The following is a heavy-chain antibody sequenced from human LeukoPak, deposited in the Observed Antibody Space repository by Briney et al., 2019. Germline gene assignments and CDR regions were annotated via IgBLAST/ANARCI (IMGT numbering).Heavy chain of an antibody. CDR2: MNPNSGNA. J-gene: IGHJ4*02. Sequence: GASVKVSCKASGYTFTSYDINWVRQATGQGLEWMGWMNPNSGNAGYAQKFQGRVTMTRNTSISTAYMELSSLRSEDTAVYYCARVGRPRRGYYFDYWGQGTLVTVSS. CDR3: ARVGRPRRGYYFDY. CDR1: GYTFTSYD. D-gene: IGHD3-10*01. V-gene: IGHV1-8*01.